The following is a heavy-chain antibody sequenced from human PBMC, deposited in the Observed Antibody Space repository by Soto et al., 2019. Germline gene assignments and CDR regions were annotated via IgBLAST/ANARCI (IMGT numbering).Heavy chain of an antibody. J-gene: IGHJ5*02. V-gene: IGHV4-39*01. CDR1: GGSISSSSYY. CDR3: ASPKIAFYNWFDP. Sequence: QLQLQESGPGLVKPSETLSLTCTVSGGSISSSSYYWGWIRQPPGKGLEWIGSIYYSGSTYYNPSIKSRVTIYVDTSKNQFSVKLSSVTAADTAVYYCASPKIAFYNWFDPWGQGTLVTVSS. D-gene: IGHD3-3*02. CDR2: IYYSGST.